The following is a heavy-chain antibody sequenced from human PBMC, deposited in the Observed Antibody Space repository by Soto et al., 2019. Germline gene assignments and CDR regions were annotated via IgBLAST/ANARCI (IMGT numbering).Heavy chain of an antibody. CDR2: IRPGGDST. J-gene: IGHJ5*01. D-gene: IGHD1-26*01. V-gene: IGHV3-23*01. CDR1: GFRFRTRA. Sequence: LRLSCAASGFRFRTRAMSWVRQAPGKGLEWVASIRPGGDSTYYADSVKGRFAVSRDNSNVTLYLQMDSLRVEDTAIYYCTTREEGAPWAGGFDSWGQGTLVTVSS. CDR3: TTREEGAPWAGGFDS.